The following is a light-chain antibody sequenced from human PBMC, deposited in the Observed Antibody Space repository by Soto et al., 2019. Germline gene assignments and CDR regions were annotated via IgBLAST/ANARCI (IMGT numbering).Light chain of an antibody. Sequence: AIRMTQSPSSLSASIGDRVTITCRASHVVSNYLAWYQQKPGKAPKALIYAASFLQSGVPSRFSGSGSGTDFSLTISFLQSEDFATCYCQHYYSYPYTFGQGTTLQMK. CDR3: QHYYSYPYT. CDR2: AAS. J-gene: IGKJ2*01. CDR1: HVVSNY. V-gene: IGKV1-8*01.